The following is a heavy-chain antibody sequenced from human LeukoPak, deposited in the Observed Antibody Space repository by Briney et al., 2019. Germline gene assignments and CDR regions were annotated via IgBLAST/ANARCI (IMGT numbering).Heavy chain of an antibody. V-gene: IGHV1-2*02. CDR3: ARDRLRLGYERTNWFDP. D-gene: IGHD2-15*01. CDR2: FNPKSGGT. J-gene: IGHJ5*02. CDR1: GYTFSDFH. Sequence: GASVKVSCKASGYTFSDFHMHWVRQAPGQGLEWMGWFNPKSGGTNYAQKFQGRVTMTRDTSISTVYMELSRLRSDDTAVYYCARDRLRLGYERTNWFDPWGQGTLVTVSS.